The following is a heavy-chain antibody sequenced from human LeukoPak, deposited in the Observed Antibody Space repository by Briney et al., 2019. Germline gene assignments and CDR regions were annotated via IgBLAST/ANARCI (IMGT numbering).Heavy chain of an antibody. D-gene: IGHD3-10*01. V-gene: IGHV3-23*01. J-gene: IGHJ4*02. CDR1: GFTFSSYA. CDR3: AKGEGGSGSLSAGCFDY. Sequence: GGSLRLSCAASGFTFSSYAMSWVRQAPGKGLEWVSAISGSGGSTYYADSVKGRFTISRDNSKNTLYLQMNSLRAEDTAVYYCAKGEGGSGSLSAGCFDYWGQGTLVTVSS. CDR2: ISGSGGST.